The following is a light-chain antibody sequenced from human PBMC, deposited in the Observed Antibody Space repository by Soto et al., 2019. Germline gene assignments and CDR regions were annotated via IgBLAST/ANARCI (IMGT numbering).Light chain of an antibody. Sequence: DIQMTQFPSSLSASVGDRVNITCRASQSISNYLNWYQQRPGKAPKILIFGASNLQYGVPPRFSGSGSWTDFTLTISSLQPEDFATYYCQQLHSYPITFGQGTRLEIK. CDR3: QQLHSYPIT. CDR1: QSISNY. J-gene: IGKJ5*01. V-gene: IGKV1-39*01. CDR2: GAS.